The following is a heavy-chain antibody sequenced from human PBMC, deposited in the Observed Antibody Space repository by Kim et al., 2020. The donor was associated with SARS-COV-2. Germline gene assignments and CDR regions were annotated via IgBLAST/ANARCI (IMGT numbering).Heavy chain of an antibody. V-gene: IGHV3-21*01. Sequence: SYIYYADSVKGRFTISRDNAKNSLYLQMNSLRAEDTAVYYCARSGQGIGIWGQGTMVTVSS. CDR3: ARSGQGIGI. CDR2: SYI. D-gene: IGHD3-10*01. J-gene: IGHJ3*02.